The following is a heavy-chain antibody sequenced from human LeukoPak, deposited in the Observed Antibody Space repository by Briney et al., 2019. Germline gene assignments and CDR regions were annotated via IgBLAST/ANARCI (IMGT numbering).Heavy chain of an antibody. CDR3: ARVLSVPAANYYYYYMDV. V-gene: IGHV3-20*01. D-gene: IGHD2-2*01. J-gene: IGHJ6*03. CDR1: GFTLDDYG. CDR2: INWNGGST. Sequence: PGGSLRLSCAASGFTLDDYGMSWVRQAPGKGLEWVSGINWNGGSTGYADSLKGRFTISRDNAKNSLYLQMNSLRAEDADLYDCARVLSVPAANYYYYYMDVWGKGTTVTVSS.